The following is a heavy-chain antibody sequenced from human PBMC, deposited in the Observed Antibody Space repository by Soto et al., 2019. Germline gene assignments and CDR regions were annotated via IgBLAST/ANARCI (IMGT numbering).Heavy chain of an antibody. J-gene: IGHJ6*02. V-gene: IGHV1-24*01. CDR2: FDPEDGET. CDR3: ATDFNPGSRRYYYYGMDV. CDR1: GYTLTELS. Sequence: ASVKVSCKVSGYTLTELSMHWVRQAPGKGLEWMGGFDPEDGETIYAQKFQGRVTMTEDTSTDTAYMELSSLRSEDTAVYCCATDFNPGSRRYYYYGMDVWGQGTTVTVSS.